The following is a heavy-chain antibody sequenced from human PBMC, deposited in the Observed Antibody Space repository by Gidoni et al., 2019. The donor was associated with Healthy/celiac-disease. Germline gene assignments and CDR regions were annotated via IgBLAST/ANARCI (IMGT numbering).Heavy chain of an antibody. CDR3: ARARYSSSFPPPNGMDV. J-gene: IGHJ6*02. CDR2: ISSNGGST. CDR1: GVTLSSYA. D-gene: IGHD6-6*01. V-gene: IGHV3-64*02. Sequence: EVQLVESGEGVVQHGGSLRLACAASGVTLSSYAMHWVRQAPGKGLEYVSAISSNGGSTSYADSVKGRFTISRDNSTNTLYLQMGSLRAEDMAVYYCARARYSSSFPPPNGMDVWGQGTTVTVSS.